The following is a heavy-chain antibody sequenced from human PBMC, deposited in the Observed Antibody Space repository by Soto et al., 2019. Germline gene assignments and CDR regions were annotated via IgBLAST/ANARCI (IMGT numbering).Heavy chain of an antibody. CDR3: ASVGYTSYYDSSGPRRYYFDY. V-gene: IGHV4-34*01. Sequence: SETLSLTCAVYGGSFSGYYWSWIRQPPGKGLEWIGEINHSGSTNYNPSLKSRVTISVDTSKNQFSLKLSSVAAADTAVYYCASVGYTSYYDSSGPRRYYFDYWGQGTLVTVSS. D-gene: IGHD3-22*01. CDR1: GGSFSGYY. J-gene: IGHJ4*02. CDR2: INHSGST.